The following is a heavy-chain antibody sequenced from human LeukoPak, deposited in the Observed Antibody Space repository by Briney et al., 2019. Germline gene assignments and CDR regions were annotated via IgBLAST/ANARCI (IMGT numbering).Heavy chain of an antibody. V-gene: IGHV3-74*01. D-gene: IGHD6-13*01. J-gene: IGHJ4*02. CDR1: GFTFSSYW. CDR2: IDSDGSST. CDR3: TRDREQEPTYDF. Sequence: GGSLRPSCAASGFTFSSYWMHWVRQAPGKGLVWVSRIDSDGSSTRYADSVKGRFTISRDNAKNTLYLQMNSLRAEDTGVYYCTRDREQEPTYDFWGQGTLVTVSS.